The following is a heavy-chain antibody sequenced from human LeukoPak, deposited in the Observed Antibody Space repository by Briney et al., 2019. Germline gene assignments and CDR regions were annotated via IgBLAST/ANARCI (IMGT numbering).Heavy chain of an antibody. CDR1: GGSISSYY. D-gene: IGHD3-10*01. V-gene: IGHV4-59*08. Sequence: PSETLSLTCTVSGGSISSYYWSWIRQPPGKGLEWIGYIYYSGSTNYNPSLKSRVTISVDTSKNQFSLKLSSVTAADTAVYHCARYLYYYGSGTSPPYYGMDVWGQGTTVTVSS. J-gene: IGHJ6*02. CDR3: ARYLYYYGSGTSPPYYGMDV. CDR2: IYYSGST.